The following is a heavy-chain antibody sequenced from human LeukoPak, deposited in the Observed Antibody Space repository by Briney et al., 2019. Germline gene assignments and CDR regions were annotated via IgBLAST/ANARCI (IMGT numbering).Heavy chain of an antibody. Sequence: PGRSLRPSCAASGFTFDDYAMHWVRQAPGKGLEWVSGISWNSGSIGYADSVKGRFTISRDNAKNSLYLQMNSLRAEDTALYYCAKAVYSSSPPPYYFDYWAREPWSPSPQ. CDR2: ISWNSGSI. CDR3: AKAVYSSSPPPYYFDY. D-gene: IGHD6-6*01. V-gene: IGHV3-9*01. J-gene: IGHJ4*02. CDR1: GFTFDDYA.